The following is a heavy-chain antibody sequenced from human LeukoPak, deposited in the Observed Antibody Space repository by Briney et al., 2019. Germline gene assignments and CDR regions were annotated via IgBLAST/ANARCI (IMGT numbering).Heavy chain of an antibody. J-gene: IGHJ4*02. D-gene: IGHD6-13*01. V-gene: IGHV5-51*01. Sequence: GESLEISCKGSGYSFTNYWIGWVRQMPGKGLEWMGIIYPGDSDTRNSPSFQGQVTISADKSISTAYLQWSSLKASDTAMYYCARHPSGRQLANFDYWGQGTLVTVSS. CDR1: GYSFTNYW. CDR3: ARHPSGRQLANFDY. CDR2: IYPGDSDT.